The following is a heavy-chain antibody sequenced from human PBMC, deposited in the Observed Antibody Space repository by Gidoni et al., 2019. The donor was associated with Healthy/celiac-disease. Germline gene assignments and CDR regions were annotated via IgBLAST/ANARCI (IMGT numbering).Heavy chain of an antibody. CDR1: GFPFSSYW. CDR3: AREGGIAAAGGWFDP. Sequence: EVQLVESGGGLVQPGGSLRLSCAASGFPFSSYWMHWVRQAPGKGLGGVSRISMCGGSTSDADSVKGRFTIYRDNAKNTLYLQMNSLRAEDTAVDYCAREGGIAAAGGWFDPWGQGTLVTVSS. J-gene: IGHJ5*02. V-gene: IGHV3-74*01. D-gene: IGHD6-13*01. CDR2: ISMCGGST.